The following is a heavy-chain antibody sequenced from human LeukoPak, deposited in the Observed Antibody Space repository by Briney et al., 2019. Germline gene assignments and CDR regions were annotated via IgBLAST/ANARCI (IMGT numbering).Heavy chain of an antibody. CDR2: INAYNGHT. CDR3: ARGEYNYFDY. J-gene: IGHJ4*02. CDR1: GYTFTSHG. D-gene: IGHD2/OR15-2a*01. V-gene: IGHV1-18*01. Sequence: GASVKVSCKASGYTFTSHGITWVRQAPGQELEWVGWINAYNGHTNYVQNLQGRATMTTDTSTSAVYMELRSLRSDDTAVYYCARGEYNYFDYWGQGTLVTVSS.